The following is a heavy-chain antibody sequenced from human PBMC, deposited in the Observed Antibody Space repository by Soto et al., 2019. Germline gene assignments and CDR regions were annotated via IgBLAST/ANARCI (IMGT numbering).Heavy chain of an antibody. J-gene: IGHJ1*01. CDR3: TKGVVVITSYFQH. V-gene: IGHV3-30*18. CDR1: GFTFSSYT. D-gene: IGHD3-22*01. Sequence: GGSLRLSCGASGFTFSSYTMNWVRQAPGKGLEWVAVIRNDESNKYYADSVKGRFTISRDNSKNTLYLQMNSLRAEDTAVYYCTKGVVVITSYFQHWGQGTLVTVSS. CDR2: IRNDESNK.